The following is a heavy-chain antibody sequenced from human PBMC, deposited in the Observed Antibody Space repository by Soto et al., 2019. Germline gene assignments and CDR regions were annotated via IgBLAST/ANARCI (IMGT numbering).Heavy chain of an antibody. V-gene: IGHV3-9*01. D-gene: IGHD3-10*01. CDR2: ISWNSGSI. CDR3: AKDNLPGWFGEFPFDY. CDR1: GFTFDDYA. J-gene: IGHJ4*02. Sequence: EVQLVESGGGLVQPGRSLRLSCAASGFTFDDYAMHWVRQAPGKGLEWVSGISWNSGSIGYADSVKGRFTISRDNAKNSLYLQMNSLRAEDTALYYCAKDNLPGWFGEFPFDYWGQGTLVTVSS.